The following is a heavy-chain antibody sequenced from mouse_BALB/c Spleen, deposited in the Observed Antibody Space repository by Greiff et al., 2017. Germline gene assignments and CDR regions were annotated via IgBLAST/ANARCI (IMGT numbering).Heavy chain of an antibody. D-gene: IGHD2-1*01. V-gene: IGHV2-9*02. Sequence: VKLMESGPGLVAPSQSLSITCTASGFSLTSYGVHWVRQPPGKGLEWLGVICAGGSTNYNSALMSRLGISKDNSTAQVSLNMNSLQTDDTAMYYCARDAYGNSWFAYWGQGTLVTVSA. J-gene: IGHJ3*01. CDR3: ARDAYGNSWFAY. CDR1: GFSLTSYG. CDR2: ICAGGST.